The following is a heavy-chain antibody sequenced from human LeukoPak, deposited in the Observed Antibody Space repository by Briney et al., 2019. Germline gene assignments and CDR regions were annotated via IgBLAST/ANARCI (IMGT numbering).Heavy chain of an antibody. J-gene: IGHJ6*02. CDR3: ARDINSSWYYYYYGMDV. Sequence: SQTLSLTCAISGDSVSSNSVAWNWIRQSPSRGLEWLGRTYYRSKWYNDYAVSVKSRITINPDTSKNQFSLQLNSVTPEDTAVYYCARDINSSWYYYYYGMDVWGQGTTVTVSS. D-gene: IGHD6-13*01. CDR2: TYYRSKWYN. V-gene: IGHV6-1*01. CDR1: GDSVSSNSVA.